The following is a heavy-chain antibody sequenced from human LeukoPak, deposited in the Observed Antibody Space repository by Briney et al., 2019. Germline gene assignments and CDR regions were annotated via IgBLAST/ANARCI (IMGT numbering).Heavy chain of an antibody. J-gene: IGHJ6*03. CDR2: IYTSGST. Sequence: PSETLSLTCTVSGGSISSYYWSWIRQPAGKGLEWIGRIYTSGSTNYNPSLKSRVTMSVDTSKNQFSLKLSSVTAADTAVYYCARGASGSVARGYYDILTGYSPVYYYYYMDVWGKGTTVTISS. CDR1: GGSISSYY. CDR3: ARGASGSVARGYYDILTGYSPVYYYYYMDV. V-gene: IGHV4-4*07. D-gene: IGHD3-9*01.